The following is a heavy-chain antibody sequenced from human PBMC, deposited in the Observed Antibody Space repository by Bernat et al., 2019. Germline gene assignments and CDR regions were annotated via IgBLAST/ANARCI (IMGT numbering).Heavy chain of an antibody. CDR3: ARHLQFVYYGDYRDMGAFDI. Sequence: QLQLQESGPGLVKPSETLSLTCTVSGGSISSSSYYWGWIRQPPGKGLEWIGSIYYSGSTYYNPSRKSRVTISVDTSKNQFSLKLSSVTAADTAVYYCARHLQFVYYGDYRDMGAFDIWGQGTMVTVSS. V-gene: IGHV4-39*01. CDR2: IYYSGST. CDR1: GGSISSSSYY. J-gene: IGHJ3*02. D-gene: IGHD4-17*01.